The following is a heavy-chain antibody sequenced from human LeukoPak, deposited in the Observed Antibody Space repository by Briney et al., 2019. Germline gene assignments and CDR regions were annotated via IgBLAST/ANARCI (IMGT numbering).Heavy chain of an antibody. V-gene: IGHV3-23*01. CDR3: AKVSLGTAMTS. Sequence: AGSLRLSCAASGFTFSTYAMSWVRQAPGKGLDWLLAISGSGGSTYYADSVKGRFTISRDNSKNTLYLQLDSLRAEDTAVYYCAKVSLGTAMTSWGQGTLVTVSS. CDR1: GFTFSTYA. D-gene: IGHD5-18*01. CDR2: ISGSGGST. J-gene: IGHJ5*02.